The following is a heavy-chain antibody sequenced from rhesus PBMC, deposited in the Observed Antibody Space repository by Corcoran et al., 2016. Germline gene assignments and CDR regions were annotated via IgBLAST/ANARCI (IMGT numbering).Heavy chain of an antibody. CDR3: ARENNIWTGFSY. CDR1: GYTFTDYY. Sequence: QVQLVQSGAEVKKPGSSVKVSCKASGYTFTDYYMHWVRQAPQQGLEWMGRIKPSNGNTKYAQKFQSRGSMARDTSTSTAYMELSSLRSEDTAVYYCARENNIWTGFSYWGQGVLVTVSS. D-gene: IGHD3-3*01. V-gene: IGHV1S2*01. J-gene: IGHJ4*01. CDR2: IKPSNGNT.